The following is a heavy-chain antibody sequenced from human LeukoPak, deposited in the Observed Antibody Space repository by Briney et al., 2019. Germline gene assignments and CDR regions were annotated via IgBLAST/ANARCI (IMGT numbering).Heavy chain of an antibody. Sequence: ASVKVSCKASGYTFTSYDINWVRQATGQGLEWMGWMNPNSGNVGYAQKFQGRVTMTRNTSISTAYMELSSLRSEDTAVYYCARGQGYCSSTSCYRDWFDPWGQGTLVTVSS. J-gene: IGHJ5*02. V-gene: IGHV1-8*01. D-gene: IGHD2-2*02. CDR3: ARGQGYCSSTSCYRDWFDP. CDR1: GYTFTSYD. CDR2: MNPNSGNV.